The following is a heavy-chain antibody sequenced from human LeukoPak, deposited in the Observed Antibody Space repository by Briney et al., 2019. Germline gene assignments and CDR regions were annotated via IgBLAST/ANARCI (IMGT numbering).Heavy chain of an antibody. CDR3: ARNFDS. CDR1: GFTFTSYT. D-gene: IGHD2/OR15-2a*01. V-gene: IGHV3-48*01. Sequence: QAGGSLRLSCAASGFTFTSYTMNWVRQAPGKGLEWVSYTTSSSSTIYYADSVKGRFTMSRDNAENSLYLQMNSLRAEDTAVYYCARNFDSWGQGTLVTVSS. CDR2: TTSSSSTI. J-gene: IGHJ4*02.